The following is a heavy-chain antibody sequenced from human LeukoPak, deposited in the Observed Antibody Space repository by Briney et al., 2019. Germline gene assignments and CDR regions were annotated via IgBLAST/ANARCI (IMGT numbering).Heavy chain of an antibody. D-gene: IGHD4-17*01. CDR3: ARTPTTMTTDAFDV. J-gene: IGHJ3*01. CDR2: TIPIFGTT. Sequence: ASVKVSCKASGGTFSNYAISWVRQAPGQGLEWMGRTIPIFGTTNYAQKFQGRVTIITDGSTSTAYVELSSLRSEDTAVYYCARTPTTMTTDAFDVWGQGTMVTVSS. CDR1: GGTFSNYA. V-gene: IGHV1-69*05.